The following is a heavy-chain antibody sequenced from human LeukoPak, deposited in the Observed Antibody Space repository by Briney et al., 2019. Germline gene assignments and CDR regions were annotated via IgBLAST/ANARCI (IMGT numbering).Heavy chain of an antibody. CDR3: ARTDYGDYEFRFDY. Sequence: ASVKVSCKASGGTFSSYAISWVRQAPGQGLEWMGWINPNSGGTNYAQKFQGRVTMTRDTSISTAYMELSRLRSDDTAVYYCARTDYGDYEFRFDYWGQGTLVTVSS. J-gene: IGHJ4*02. CDR2: INPNSGGT. D-gene: IGHD4-17*01. V-gene: IGHV1-2*02. CDR1: GGTFSSYA.